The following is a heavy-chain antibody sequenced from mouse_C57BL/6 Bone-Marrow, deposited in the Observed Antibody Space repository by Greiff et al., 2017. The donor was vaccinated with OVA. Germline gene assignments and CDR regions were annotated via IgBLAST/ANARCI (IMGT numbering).Heavy chain of an antibody. CDR3: ARASEYSNTWFAY. J-gene: IGHJ3*01. Sequence: VQLQQPGAELVKPGASVKLSCKASGYTFTSYWMHWVKQRPGRGLEWIGRIDPNSGGTKYNEKFKGKATLTADTSSSTAYMQLSSLTSEDSAVYYCARASEYSNTWFAYWGQGTLVTVSA. CDR2: IDPNSGGT. V-gene: IGHV1-62-3*01. CDR1: GYTFTSYW. D-gene: IGHD2-5*01.